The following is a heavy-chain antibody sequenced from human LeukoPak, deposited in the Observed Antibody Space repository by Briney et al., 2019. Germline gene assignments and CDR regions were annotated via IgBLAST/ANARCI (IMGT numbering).Heavy chain of an antibody. CDR1: GGTFSSYA. V-gene: IGHV1-46*01. J-gene: IGHJ4*02. D-gene: IGHD3-22*01. CDR2: INPSGGST. Sequence: GASVTVSCTASGGTFSSYAISWVRQAPGQGLEWMGIINPSGGSTSYAQKFQGRVTMTQDTSTSTVYMELSSLSSEDTAVYYCARDFDSIHAYYFDYWGQGTLVTVSS. CDR3: ARDFDSIHAYYFDY.